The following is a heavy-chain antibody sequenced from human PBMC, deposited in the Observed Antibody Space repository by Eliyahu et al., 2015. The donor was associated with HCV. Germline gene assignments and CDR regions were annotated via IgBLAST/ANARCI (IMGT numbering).Heavy chain of an antibody. CDR1: XFTVSNNY. CDR2: LYSRGTT. Sequence: EVQLVETGGGLIQPGGSLRLSCAVXXFTVSNNYMXWVRQXPGKGLEWVSVLYSRGTTYYVDSVKGRFTISRDDSNXTLYLQMNSLRAEDTAIYYCATMTNYYDTSGFDHWGQGTLVTVSS. J-gene: IGHJ4*02. D-gene: IGHD3-22*01. CDR3: ATMTNYYDTSGFDH. V-gene: IGHV3-53*02.